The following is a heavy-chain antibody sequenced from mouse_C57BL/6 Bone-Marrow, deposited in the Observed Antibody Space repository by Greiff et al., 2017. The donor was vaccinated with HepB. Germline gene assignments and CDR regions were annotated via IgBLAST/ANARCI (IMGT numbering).Heavy chain of an antibody. D-gene: IGHD3-1*01. CDR1: GFTFSDFY. Sequence: EVQLVESGGGLVQSGRSLRLSCATSGFTFSDFYMEWVRQAPGKGLEWIAASRNKANDYTTEYSASVKGRFIVSRDTSQSILYLQMNALRAEDTAIYYCARGGDSAWFAYWGQGTLVTVSA. V-gene: IGHV7-1*01. J-gene: IGHJ3*01. CDR2: SRNKANDYTT. CDR3: ARGGDSAWFAY.